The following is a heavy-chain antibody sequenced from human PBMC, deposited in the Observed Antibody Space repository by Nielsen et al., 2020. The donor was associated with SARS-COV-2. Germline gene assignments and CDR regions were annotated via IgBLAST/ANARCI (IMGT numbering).Heavy chain of an antibody. J-gene: IGHJ4*02. Sequence: VRQMPGKGLEWVAVLAYDESYKYYADSVKGRFTISRDSSKNTLYLQMNSLRNEDTALYYCAKAGRSSFDDWGQGTLVTVPS. CDR3: AKAGRSSFDD. D-gene: IGHD1-26*01. V-gene: IGHV3-30*18. CDR2: LAYDESYK.